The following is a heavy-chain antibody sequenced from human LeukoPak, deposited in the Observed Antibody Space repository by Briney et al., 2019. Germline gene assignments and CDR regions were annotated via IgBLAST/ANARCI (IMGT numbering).Heavy chain of an antibody. D-gene: IGHD2-15*01. CDR1: GGSFSGYY. CDR2: INHSGST. CDR3: ARRNRYCNGGSCAHHHDS. V-gene: IGHV4-34*01. Sequence: KPSETLSLTCAVYGGSFSGYYWSWIRQPPGKGLEWIGEINHSGSTNYNPSLKSRVTISVDTSKNQFSLKLSSVTAADTAVYYCARRNRYCNGGSCAHHHDSWGQGTLVIVSS. J-gene: IGHJ4*02.